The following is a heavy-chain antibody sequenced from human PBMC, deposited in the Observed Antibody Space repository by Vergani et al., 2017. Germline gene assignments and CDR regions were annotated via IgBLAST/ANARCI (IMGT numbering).Heavy chain of an antibody. CDR3: ARPLIGLHAFDI. J-gene: IGHJ3*02. V-gene: IGHV4-59*01. D-gene: IGHD3-22*01. CDR2: IYYSAST. CDR1: GGSISSYY. Sequence: QVQLRESGPGLVKPSETLSLTCTVSGGSISSYYWSWIRQPPGKGLEWIGYIYYSASTNYNPSLRSRVTISVDTSKNQFSLKLSSVTAADTAVYYCARPLIGLHAFDIWGQGTMVTVSS.